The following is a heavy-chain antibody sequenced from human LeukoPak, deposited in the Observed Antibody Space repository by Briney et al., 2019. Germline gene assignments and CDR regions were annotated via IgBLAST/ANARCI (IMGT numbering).Heavy chain of an antibody. J-gene: IGHJ4*02. CDR2: IKDDGSET. CDR3: ARDGDGWNFDY. V-gene: IGHV3-74*01. CDR1: GFTFSRYW. Sequence: PGGSLRLSCAVSGFTFSRYWMHWVRQAPGKGLVWVSCIKDDGSETNYADSVKGRFTVSRDNAKNTLYLQLNSLRVEDTAVYYCARDGDGWNFDYWGQGTLVTVSS. D-gene: IGHD5-24*01.